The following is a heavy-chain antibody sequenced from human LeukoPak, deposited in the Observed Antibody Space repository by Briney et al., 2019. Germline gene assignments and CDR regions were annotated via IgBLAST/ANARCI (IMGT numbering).Heavy chain of an antibody. Sequence: GSPRLSCAASGFTFSYNWMHWVRQAPGKGLVWVSRISSDGRTTHYADSVKGRFTISRDSAKNTLFLQMNDLRAEDTAVYYCLGYYSGSPNWGQGTLVTVSS. CDR2: ISSDGRTT. J-gene: IGHJ4*02. D-gene: IGHD3-10*01. CDR3: LGYYSGSPN. CDR1: GFTFSYNW. V-gene: IGHV3-74*01.